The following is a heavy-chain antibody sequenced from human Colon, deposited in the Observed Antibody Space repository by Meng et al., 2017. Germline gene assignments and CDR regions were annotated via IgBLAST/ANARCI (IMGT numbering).Heavy chain of an antibody. V-gene: IGHV4-4*02. CDR1: GGSITSSDW. Sequence: QVQVQESGPGLVKPSGNLSLTCTVSGGSITSSDWWSWVRQTPGKGLEWIGETYQNGRPNYNPSLKSRVTISVDKSKNQFSLNMTSVTAADTAVYYCAREVVVAGTRNWLDPWGQGILVTVSS. CDR2: TYQNGRP. CDR3: AREVVVAGTRNWLDP. D-gene: IGHD6-19*01. J-gene: IGHJ5*02.